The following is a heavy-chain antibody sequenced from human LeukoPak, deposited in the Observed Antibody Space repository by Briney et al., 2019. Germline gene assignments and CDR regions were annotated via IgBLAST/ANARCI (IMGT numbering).Heavy chain of an antibody. V-gene: IGHV4-39*02. D-gene: IGHD5-24*01. CDR3: ATGSRQYYFDF. Sequence: PSETLSLTCTVSGGSISSGSFYWGWIRQPPGKGLEWIGSIYFSGTTYHNASLKSRVTVSVDTSEDQFSLEVSSVTAADTAVYYCATGSRQYYFDFSGQGILVTVSS. CDR1: GGSISSGSFY. J-gene: IGHJ4*02. CDR2: IYFSGTT.